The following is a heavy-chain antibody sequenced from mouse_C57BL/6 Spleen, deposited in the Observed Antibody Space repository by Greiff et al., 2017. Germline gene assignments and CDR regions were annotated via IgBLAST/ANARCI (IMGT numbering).Heavy chain of an antibody. CDR1: GSTFPAYY. CDR2: IYPGSGIT. V-gene: IGHV1-76*01. D-gene: IGHD2-4*01. J-gene: IGHJ4*01. CDR3: ARDYYDYDGYAMDY. Sequence: VQLQQSGAELVRPGASGKLSCKPPGSTFPAYYINWVKRRPGQGLEWIARIYPGSGITYYNEKFKGKATLTAEKSSSTAYMQLSSLTSEDSAVYFCARDYYDYDGYAMDYWGQGTSVTVSS.